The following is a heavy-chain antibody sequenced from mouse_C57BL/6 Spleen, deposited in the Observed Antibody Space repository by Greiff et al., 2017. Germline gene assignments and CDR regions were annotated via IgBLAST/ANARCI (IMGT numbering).Heavy chain of an antibody. CDR1: GYTFTDYE. CDR2: IDPETGGT. V-gene: IGHV1-15*01. D-gene: IGHD2-1*01. Sequence: QVQLQQSGAELVRPGASVTLSCKASGYTFTDYEMHWVKQTPVHGLEWIGAIDPETGGTAYNQKFKGKAILTADKSSSTAYMELRSLTSEDSAVYYCTRKDYGNCEYFDVWGTGTTVTVSS. CDR3: TRKDYGNCEYFDV. J-gene: IGHJ1*03.